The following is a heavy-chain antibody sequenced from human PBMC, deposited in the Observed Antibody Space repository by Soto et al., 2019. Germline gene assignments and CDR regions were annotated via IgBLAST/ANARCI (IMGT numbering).Heavy chain of an antibody. CDR3: ARQPTTGDTDLWFDP. D-gene: IGHD2-21*01. CDR1: GGSISTSRSY. CDR2: IFYSGST. J-gene: IGHJ5*02. V-gene: IGHV4-39*01. Sequence: QLQLLESGPGLVKASETLSLTCNVSGGSISTSRSYWAWIRQPPGKGLEWLANIFYSGSTYYNPSLARRVTVSVDTSKNEFSLKLRSVPAADTAVYYCARQPTTGDTDLWFDPWGQGTLVTVSS.